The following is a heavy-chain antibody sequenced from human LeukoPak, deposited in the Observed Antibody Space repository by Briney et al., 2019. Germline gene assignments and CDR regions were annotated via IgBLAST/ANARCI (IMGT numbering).Heavy chain of an antibody. D-gene: IGHD6-25*01. Sequence: PGGSLRLSCAASGFTFSNYVMSWVRQSPGKGLEWIGDVYHSGSTNYNPSVKSRVTISVDKSRNQFSLRLSSVTAADTAVYYCVSRRRWFDAWGEGGLVTVSS. J-gene: IGHJ5*02. CDR1: GFTFSNYV. CDR2: VYHSGST. V-gene: IGHV4-4*02. CDR3: VSRRRWFDA.